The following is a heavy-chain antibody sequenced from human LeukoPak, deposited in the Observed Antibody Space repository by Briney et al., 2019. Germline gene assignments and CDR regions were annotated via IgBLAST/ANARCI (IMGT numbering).Heavy chain of an antibody. CDR3: AGVHTPMISSSKFDY. CDR1: GYSFTTYW. CDR2: IYPGDSDT. D-gene: IGHD5-18*01. Sequence: GESLKISCKGSGYSFTTYWIGWVRQMPGKGLEWMGIIYPGDSDTRYSPSFQGQVTISVDKSISTAYLQWSSLKASDTAMYYCAGVHTPMISSSKFDYWGQGTLVTVSS. V-gene: IGHV5-51*01. J-gene: IGHJ4*02.